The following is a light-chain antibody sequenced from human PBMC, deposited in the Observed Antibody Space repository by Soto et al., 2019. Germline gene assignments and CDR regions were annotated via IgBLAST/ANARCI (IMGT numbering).Light chain of an antibody. CDR2: KAS. V-gene: IGKV1-5*03. CDR1: QSIDSW. CDR3: KPYNSYSRT. J-gene: IGKJ1*01. Sequence: DIQMTQSPSTLSASVGDRVTITCRASQSIDSWLAWYQHKPGKAHKLLIFKASTLETGVQSRFSGSGSETEFTLTISSLQPDDSATYYCKPYNSYSRTFGQGTKVDIK.